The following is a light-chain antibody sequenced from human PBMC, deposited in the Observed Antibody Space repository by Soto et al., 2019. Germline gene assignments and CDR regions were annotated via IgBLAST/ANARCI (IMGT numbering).Light chain of an antibody. J-gene: IGKJ2*01. Sequence: DIQMTQSPSTLSASVGDRVTITCRASQSISSWLAWYQQKPGKAPKLLIYKASSLESGVPSRFSGSGSGTEFTLTISSLQPDDFATNYCQKYNSLYTFGQGTKLEIK. CDR2: KAS. CDR1: QSISSW. V-gene: IGKV1-5*03. CDR3: QKYNSLYT.